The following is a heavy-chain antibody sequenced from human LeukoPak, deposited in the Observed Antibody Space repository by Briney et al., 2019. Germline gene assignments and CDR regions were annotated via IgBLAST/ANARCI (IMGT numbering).Heavy chain of an antibody. J-gene: IGHJ5*02. CDR1: GVTFSSYA. D-gene: IGHD3-3*01. CDR2: IIPMFGTT. Sequence: KVSCKASGVTFSSYAISWVRQAPGQGLEWMGGIIPMFGTTNYAKKFQDTVTFTADESTSTAYMELSSLRSEDTALYYCARGGIKIFGVVQNWFDPWGQGTLVTVSS. CDR3: ARGGIKIFGVVQNWFDP. V-gene: IGHV1-69*01.